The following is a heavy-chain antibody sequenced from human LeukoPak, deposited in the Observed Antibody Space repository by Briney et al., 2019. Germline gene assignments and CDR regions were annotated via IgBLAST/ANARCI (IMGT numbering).Heavy chain of an antibody. CDR2: IYYSGST. V-gene: IGHV4-31*03. D-gene: IGHD6-13*01. J-gene: IGHJ4*02. Sequence: SQTLSLTCTVSGGSISSGGYYWSWIRQHPGKGLEWIGYIYYSGSTYYNPSLKSRVTISVDTSKNQFSLNLSSVTAADTAVYYCARAQTPGIAAPRSIGYWGQGILVTVSS. CDR1: GGSISSGGYY. CDR3: ARAQTPGIAAPRSIGY.